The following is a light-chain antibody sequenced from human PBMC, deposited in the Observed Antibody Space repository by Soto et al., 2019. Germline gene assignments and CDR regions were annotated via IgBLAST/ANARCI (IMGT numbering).Light chain of an antibody. CDR3: QQYNSYSRT. Sequence: DIQMTQSPSTLSASVGDRVTITCRASQSISGSLAWYQQKPGKAPKLLIYKASSLESGVPSRFSGSGSGTEFTLTISSLQPDDFATYYCQQYNSYSRTFGQGTKVEIK. CDR1: QSISGS. CDR2: KAS. J-gene: IGKJ1*01. V-gene: IGKV1-5*03.